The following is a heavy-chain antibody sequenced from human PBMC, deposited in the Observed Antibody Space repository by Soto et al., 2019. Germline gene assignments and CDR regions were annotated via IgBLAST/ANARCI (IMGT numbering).Heavy chain of an antibody. CDR2: ISSTSSNV. CDR1: GFSFSTSI. J-gene: IGHJ3*01. CDR3: ARGIASTSLVTFDV. D-gene: IGHD1-1*01. Sequence: EVLLVESGGGLVKPGGSLRLSCVASGFSFSTSIMHWVRQAPGKGLEWIATISSTSSNVYYAGSVKGRFSISRDNPKNSLFLQMNGLRVDDMAVYYCARGIASTSLVTFDVWGQGTMVTVS. V-gene: IGHV3-21*02.